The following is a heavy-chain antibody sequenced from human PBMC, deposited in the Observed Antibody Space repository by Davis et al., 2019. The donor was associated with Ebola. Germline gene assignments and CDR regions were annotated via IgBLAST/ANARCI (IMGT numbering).Heavy chain of an antibody. V-gene: IGHV3-21*04. CDR3: AREAAPTTVFNY. Sequence: GESLKISCAASGFTFSSYSMNWVRQAPGKGLEWVSSISSSSSYIYYADSVKGRFTISRDNAKNSLYLQMNSLRAEDTAVYYCAREAAPTTVFNYWGQGTLVTVSS. CDR1: GFTFSSYS. D-gene: IGHD4-11*01. J-gene: IGHJ4*02. CDR2: ISSSSSYI.